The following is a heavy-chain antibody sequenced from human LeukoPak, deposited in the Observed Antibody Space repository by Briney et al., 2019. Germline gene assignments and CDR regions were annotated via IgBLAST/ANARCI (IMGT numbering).Heavy chain of an antibody. CDR1: GGSFSNYY. V-gene: IGHV4-34*01. CDR2: IYHTGST. J-gene: IGHJ4*02. Sequence: PSETLSLTCAVYGGSFSNYYWSWIRQPPGKGLEWIGDIYHTGSTTYNPSLKSRVTISVDTSKNQFSLKLSSVTAADTAVYYCARAKTLGRYFDYWGQGTLVTVSS. CDR3: ARAKTLGRYFDY.